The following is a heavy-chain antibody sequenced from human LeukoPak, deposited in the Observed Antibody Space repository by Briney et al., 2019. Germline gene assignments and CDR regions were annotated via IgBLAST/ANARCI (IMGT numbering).Heavy chain of an antibody. CDR1: GFTFSSYA. Sequence: SGGSLRLSCAASGFTFSSYAMSWVRQAPGKGLEWVSAISGSGGSTYYADSVKGRFTISRDNSKNTLYLQMNSLRAEDTAVYYCARDDCSSTSCYYYGMDVWGQGTTVTVSS. CDR2: ISGSGGST. V-gene: IGHV3-23*01. D-gene: IGHD2-2*01. CDR3: ARDDCSSTSCYYYGMDV. J-gene: IGHJ6*02.